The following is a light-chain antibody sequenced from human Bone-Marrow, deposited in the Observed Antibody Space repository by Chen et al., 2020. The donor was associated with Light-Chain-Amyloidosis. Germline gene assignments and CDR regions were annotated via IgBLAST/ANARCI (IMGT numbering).Light chain of an antibody. V-gene: IGLV2-14*01. CDR2: EVT. CDR1: SSDVGGDNH. CDR3: SSYTITNTLV. Sequence: QSALTHPASVSGPPGPSITTPSTGTSSDVGGDNHVSWYQQHPDKAPKLMIYEVTNRPSWVPDRFSGSKSDNTASLTISGLQTEDEADYFCSSYTITNTLVFGSGTRVTVL. J-gene: IGLJ1*01.